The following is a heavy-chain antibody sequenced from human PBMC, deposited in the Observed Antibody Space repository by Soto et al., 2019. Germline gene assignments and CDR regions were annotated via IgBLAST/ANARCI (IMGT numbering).Heavy chain of an antibody. Sequence: SETLSLTCAVSGGSISSGGYSWSWIRLPPGKGLEWIGYIYHSGSTYYNPSLKSRVTISVDRSKNQFSLKLSSVTAADTAVYYCAGGSGSFDYWGQGTLVTVSS. CDR2: IYHSGST. CDR3: AGGSGSFDY. CDR1: GGSISSGGYS. D-gene: IGHD3-10*01. V-gene: IGHV4-30-2*01. J-gene: IGHJ4*02.